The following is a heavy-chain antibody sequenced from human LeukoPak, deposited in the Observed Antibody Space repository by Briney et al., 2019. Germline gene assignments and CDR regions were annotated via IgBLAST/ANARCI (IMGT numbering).Heavy chain of an antibody. V-gene: IGHV3-48*01. Sequence: GGSLRLSCAASGFTFSSYSMNWVRQAPGKGLEWVSYISGSSTTIYHADSVKGRFTTSRDNSKNTLYLQMNSLRAEDTAVYYCAKDLERHIVVVTASAVDYWGQGTLVTVSS. D-gene: IGHD2-21*02. J-gene: IGHJ4*02. CDR2: ISGSSTTI. CDR3: AKDLERHIVVVTASAVDY. CDR1: GFTFSSYS.